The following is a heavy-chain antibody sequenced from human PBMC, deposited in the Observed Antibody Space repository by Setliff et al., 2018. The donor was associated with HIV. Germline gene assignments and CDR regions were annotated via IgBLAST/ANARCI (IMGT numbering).Heavy chain of an antibody. D-gene: IGHD3-10*01. CDR1: GGSISSSY. CDR3: ARGRDKYGPIDY. CDR2: IHYSGST. Sequence: ETLSLTCTVSGGSISSSYWTWTRQPPGKGLEWIGNIHYSGSTNCNPSLKSRVTISVDTSRSQFSLKLSSVTAADTAVYYCARGRDKYGPIDYWGQGTLVTVSS. V-gene: IGHV4-59*01. J-gene: IGHJ4*02.